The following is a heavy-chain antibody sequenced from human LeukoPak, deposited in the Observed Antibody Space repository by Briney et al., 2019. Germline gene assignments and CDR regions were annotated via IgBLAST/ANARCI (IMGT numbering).Heavy chain of an antibody. CDR2: IYTSGST. J-gene: IGHJ4*02. Sequence: PSETLSLTCTVSGGSISSYYWSWIRQPAGKGLEWIGRIYTSGSTNYNPSLKSRVTMSVDTSKNQFSVKLSSVTAADTAVYYCARGGYYYGSGSLEFDYWGQGTLVTVSS. D-gene: IGHD3-10*01. CDR3: ARGGYYYGSGSLEFDY. CDR1: GGSISSYY. V-gene: IGHV4-4*07.